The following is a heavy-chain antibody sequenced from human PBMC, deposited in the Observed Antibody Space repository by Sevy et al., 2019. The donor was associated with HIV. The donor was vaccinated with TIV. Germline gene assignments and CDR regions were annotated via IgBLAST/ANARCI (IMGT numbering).Heavy chain of an antibody. Sequence: SETLSLTCTVSGGSISSGGYYWSWIRQHPGKGLEWIGYIYYRGSTYYNPSLKSRVTISVDTSKNQFSLKLSSVTAADTAVYYCARATYDRSGLYAFDIWGQGTMVTVSS. CDR3: ARATYDRSGLYAFDI. J-gene: IGHJ3*02. CDR1: GGSISSGGYY. D-gene: IGHD3-22*01. CDR2: IYYRGST. V-gene: IGHV4-31*03.